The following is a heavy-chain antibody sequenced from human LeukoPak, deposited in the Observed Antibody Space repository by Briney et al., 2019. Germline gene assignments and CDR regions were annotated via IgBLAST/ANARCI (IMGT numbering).Heavy chain of an antibody. D-gene: IGHD3-10*01. J-gene: IGHJ4*02. V-gene: IGHV3-30*18. CDR3: AKEGITTFYYFDY. Sequence: GGSLRLSCAGSGFTFSTFGFHWVRQAPGKGLEWVAVISYDGSNKYYADSVKGRFTISRDNSKNTLYLQMNSLRAEDTAVYYCAKEGITTFYYFDYWGQGTLVTVSS. CDR2: ISYDGSNK. CDR1: GFTFSTFG.